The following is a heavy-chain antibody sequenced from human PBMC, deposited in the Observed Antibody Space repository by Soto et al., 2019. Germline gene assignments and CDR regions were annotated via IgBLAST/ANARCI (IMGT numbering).Heavy chain of an antibody. CDR1: GFTFSSYW. J-gene: IGHJ6*02. CDR2: INSDGSST. D-gene: IGHD1-7*01. CDR3: ARDGLWNWNYYYYYYGMDV. Sequence: PGGSLRLSCAASGFTFSSYWMHWVRQAPGKGLVWVSRINSDGSSTSYADSVKGRFTISRDNAKNTLYRQMNSLRAEDTAVYYCARDGLWNWNYYYYYYGMDVWGQGTTVTVSS. V-gene: IGHV3-74*01.